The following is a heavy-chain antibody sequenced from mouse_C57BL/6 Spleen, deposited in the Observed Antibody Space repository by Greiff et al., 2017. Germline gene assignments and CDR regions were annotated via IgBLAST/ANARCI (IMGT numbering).Heavy chain of an antibody. Sequence: EVKLQESGPGLVKPSQSLSLTCSVTGYSITSGYYWNWIRQFPGNKLEWMGYISYDGSNNYNPSLKNRISITRDTSKNQFFLKLNSVTTEDTATYYCARRELGPFAYWGQGTLVTVSA. CDR2: ISYDGSN. CDR1: GYSITSGYY. J-gene: IGHJ3*01. V-gene: IGHV3-6*01. CDR3: ARRELGPFAY. D-gene: IGHD4-1*01.